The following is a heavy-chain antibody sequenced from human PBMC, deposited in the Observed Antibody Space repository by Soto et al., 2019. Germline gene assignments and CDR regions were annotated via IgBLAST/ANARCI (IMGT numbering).Heavy chain of an antibody. CDR2: ISSSSTI. CDR1: VFTFSSYS. J-gene: IGHJ6*02. Sequence: PGGSLRLSCAASVFTFSSYSMNWVRQAPGKGLEWVSYISSSSTIYYADSVKGRFTISRDNAKNSLYLQMNSLRDEDTAVYYCARSSYCSGSYYFERMEVWCQGTTVTV. V-gene: IGHV3-48*02. CDR3: ARSSYCSGSYYFERMEV. D-gene: IGHD3-10*01.